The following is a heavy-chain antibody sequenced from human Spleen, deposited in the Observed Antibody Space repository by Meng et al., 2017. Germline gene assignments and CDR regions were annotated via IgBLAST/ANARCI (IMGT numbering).Heavy chain of an antibody. Sequence: EVQLVESGGGLVKPGGSLRLSCAASGFTFTSYSMSWVRQAPGKGLEWVSSISSTSTSADSVKGRFTISRDNTKNSVYLQMNSLRVDDTAVYYCAGGGNWFDPWGLGTLVTVSS. CDR1: GFTFTSYS. CDR2: ISSTST. D-gene: IGHD3-10*01. CDR3: AGGGNWFDP. V-gene: IGHV3-21*01. J-gene: IGHJ5*02.